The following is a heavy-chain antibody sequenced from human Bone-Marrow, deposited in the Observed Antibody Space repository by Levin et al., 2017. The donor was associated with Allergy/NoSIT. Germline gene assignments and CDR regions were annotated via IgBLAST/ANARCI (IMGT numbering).Heavy chain of an antibody. CDR2: IDYSGTT. D-gene: IGHD3-22*01. CDR1: GVSINSGGYF. Sequence: SETLSLTCTVSGVSINSGGYFWSWIRQRPGKGLEWIGFIDYSGTTYFNPSLKGRLTLSIDTSVRQFYLRLSSVTAADTAVYYCAGAHDEFSSSENYWYFDLWGRGYLIAGTS. V-gene: IGHV4-31*03. J-gene: IGHJ2*01. CDR3: AGAHDEFSSSENYWYFDL.